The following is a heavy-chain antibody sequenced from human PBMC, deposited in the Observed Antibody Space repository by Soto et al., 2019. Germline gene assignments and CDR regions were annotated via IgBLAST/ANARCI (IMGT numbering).Heavy chain of an antibody. V-gene: IGHV4-39*07. D-gene: IGHD3-10*01. CDR2: INHSGST. J-gene: IGHJ4*02. CDR3: ARLEWFGELPYFDY. CDR1: GFSISSSSYY. Sequence: SETLSLTSPVSGFSISSSSYYWGWIRQPPGKGLEWIGEINHSGSTNYNPSLKSRVTISVDRSKNQFSLKLSSVTAADTAVYYCARLEWFGELPYFDYWGQGTLVTVSS.